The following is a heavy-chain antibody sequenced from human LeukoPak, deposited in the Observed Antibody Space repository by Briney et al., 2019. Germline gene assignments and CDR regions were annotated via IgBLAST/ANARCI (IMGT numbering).Heavy chain of an antibody. CDR3: ARDVHGDYGSGWFDP. V-gene: IGHV1-69*05. CDR1: EGTFNDSA. CDR2: VMPLFGTA. Sequence: ASVKVSCKTSEGTFNDSAISWVRQAPGQGLEWLGGVMPLFGTAGYAQKFQGRVTITKDESTRTVYLELTSLTSDDTAVYYCARDVHGDYGSGWFDPWGQGTLVSVSS. D-gene: IGHD4-17*01. J-gene: IGHJ5*02.